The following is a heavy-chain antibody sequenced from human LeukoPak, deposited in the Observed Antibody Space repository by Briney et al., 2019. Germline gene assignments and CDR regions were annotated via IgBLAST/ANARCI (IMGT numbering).Heavy chain of an antibody. CDR2: IIPIFGTA. CDR3: ASTSGRAFDYYYYYMDV. V-gene: IGHV1-69*05. CDR1: GGTFSSYA. J-gene: IGHJ6*03. D-gene: IGHD1-26*01. Sequence: SVKVSCKASGGTFSSYAISWVRQAPGQGLEWMGGIIPIFGTANYAQKFQGRVTITTDKSTSTAYMELSSLRSEDTAVYYCASTSGRAFDYYYYYMDVWGKGTTVTVSS.